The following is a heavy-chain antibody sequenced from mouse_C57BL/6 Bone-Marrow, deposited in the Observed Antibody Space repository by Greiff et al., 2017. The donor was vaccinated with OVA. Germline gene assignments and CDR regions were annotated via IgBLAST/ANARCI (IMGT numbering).Heavy chain of an antibody. D-gene: IGHD1-1*01. CDR3: ARYYGSSPFAY. CDR1: GYAFSSSW. J-gene: IGHJ3*01. V-gene: IGHV1-82*01. Sequence: QVQLQQSGPELVKPGASVKISCKASGYAFSSSWMNWVKQRPGKGLEWIGRIYPGDGDTNYNGKFKGKATLTADKSSSTAYMQLSSLTSEDSAVYFCARYYGSSPFAYWGQGTLVTVSA. CDR2: IYPGDGDT.